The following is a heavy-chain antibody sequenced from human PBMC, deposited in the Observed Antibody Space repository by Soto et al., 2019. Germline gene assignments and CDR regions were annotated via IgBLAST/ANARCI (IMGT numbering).Heavy chain of an antibody. D-gene: IGHD5-12*01. J-gene: IGHJ4*02. CDR1: GYTFTGYY. CDR2: INPNSGAT. Sequence: QVQLVQSGAEVKKPGASVKVSCKPSGYTFTGYYIHWVRQAPGQGLEWMGWINPNSGATNYAQKLQGWVTMTRDTSISTAYMELSSLRSDDTALYYCARAVVTTTPNFYYWGQGTLVTVSS. CDR3: ARAVVTTTPNFYY. V-gene: IGHV1-2*04.